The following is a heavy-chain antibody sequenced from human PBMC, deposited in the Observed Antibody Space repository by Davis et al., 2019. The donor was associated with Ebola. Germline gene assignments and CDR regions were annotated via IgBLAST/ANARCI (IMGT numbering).Heavy chain of an antibody. J-gene: IGHJ4*02. Sequence: MPSETLSLTCTVSGGSISSSSYSWGWIRQPPGKGLEWIGTIFYSGRTYYNPSLKSRVTISVDTSKNQFSLKLSSVTAADTAVYYCARQGNYYDNSGYYSYLVDYWGQGTLVTVSS. CDR2: IFYSGRT. D-gene: IGHD3-22*01. CDR3: ARQGNYYDNSGYYSYLVDY. V-gene: IGHV4-39*01. CDR1: GGSISSSSYS.